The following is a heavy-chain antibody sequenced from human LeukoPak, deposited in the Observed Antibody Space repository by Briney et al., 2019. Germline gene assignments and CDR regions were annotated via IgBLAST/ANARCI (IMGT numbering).Heavy chain of an antibody. V-gene: IGHV3-7*01. J-gene: IGHJ5*02. Sequence: GGSLRLSCAASGFTFSSYWVSWVRQAPGKGLEWVANINQDGSEKYYVDSVKGRFTISRDNAKNSLYLQMNSLRAEDTAVYYCAKNFIIAAAAPRFDPWGQGTLVTVSS. CDR1: GFTFSSYW. CDR3: AKNFIIAAAAPRFDP. CDR2: INQDGSEK. D-gene: IGHD6-13*01.